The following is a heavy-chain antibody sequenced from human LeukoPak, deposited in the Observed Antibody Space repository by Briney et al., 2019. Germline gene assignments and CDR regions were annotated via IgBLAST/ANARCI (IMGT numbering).Heavy chain of an antibody. CDR2: IYTSGST. CDR3: ARGWTGGDYPWPH. D-gene: IGHD4-17*01. CDR1: GGSISSGSYY. J-gene: IGHJ1*01. V-gene: IGHV4-61*02. Sequence: SQTLSLTCTVSGGSISSGSYYWNWIRQPAGKGLEWIGRIYTSGSTNYNPSLKSRVTISVDTSKNQFSLKLSSVTAADTAVCYCARGWTGGDYPWPHWGQGTLVTVSS.